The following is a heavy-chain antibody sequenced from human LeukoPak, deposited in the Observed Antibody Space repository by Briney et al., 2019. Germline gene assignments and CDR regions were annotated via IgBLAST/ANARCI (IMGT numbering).Heavy chain of an antibody. J-gene: IGHJ4*02. CDR3: ARDRSGYCSGGSCYPGDY. Sequence: ASVKVPCKASGYTFTSYGISWVRQAPGQGLEWMGWISAYNGNTNYAQKLQGRVTMTTDTSTSTAYMELRSLRSDDTAVYYCARDRSGYCSGGSCYPGDYWGQGTLVTVSS. D-gene: IGHD2-15*01. CDR2: ISAYNGNT. CDR1: GYTFTSYG. V-gene: IGHV1-18*01.